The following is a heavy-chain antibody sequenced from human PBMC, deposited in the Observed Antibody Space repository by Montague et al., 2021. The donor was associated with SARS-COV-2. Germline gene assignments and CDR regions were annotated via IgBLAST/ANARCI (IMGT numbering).Heavy chain of an antibody. V-gene: IGHV3-33*01. CDR3: ARDSSSGSDWYYYYYGMDV. J-gene: IGHJ6*02. CDR1: GFTFSSYG. CDR2: IWYDGSKN. D-gene: IGHD6-13*01. Sequence: SLRLSCVASGFTFSSYGMHWVRQAPGKGLEWVALIWYDGSKNYYADSVKGRFTISRDNSKNTLYLQMNTLRAEDTAVYYCARDSSSGSDWYYYYYGMDVWGQGTTVTVSS.